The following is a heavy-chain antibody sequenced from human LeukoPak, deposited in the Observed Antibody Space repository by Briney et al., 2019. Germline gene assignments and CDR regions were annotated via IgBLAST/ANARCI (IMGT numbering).Heavy chain of an antibody. CDR1: GFTFCNAW. V-gene: IGHV3-15*01. CDR2: IKSKTDGGTT. Sequence: TGGSLRLSCAASGFTFCNAWMSWVRQAPGKGLEWVGRIKSKTDGGTTDYAAPVKGRFTISRDDSKNTLYLQMNSLKTEDTAVYYCTTDLDYYDSSGYASGPIGYYYYMDVWGKGTTVTISS. J-gene: IGHJ6*03. D-gene: IGHD3-22*01. CDR3: TTDLDYYDSSGYASGPIGYYYYMDV.